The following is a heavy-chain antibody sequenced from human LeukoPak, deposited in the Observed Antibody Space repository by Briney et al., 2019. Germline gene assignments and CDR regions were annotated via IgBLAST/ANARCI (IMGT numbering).Heavy chain of an antibody. CDR3: ARSEQSRLVSPGGPFGY. CDR1: GGSISSYY. Sequence: SETLSLTCTVSGGSISSYYWSWIRQPPGKGLEWIGYIYYSGSTNYNPSLKSRVTISVDTSKNQFSLKLSSVTAADTAVYYCARSEQSRLVSPGGPFGYWGQGTLVTVSS. V-gene: IGHV4-59*08. J-gene: IGHJ4*02. CDR2: IYYSGST. D-gene: IGHD6-19*01.